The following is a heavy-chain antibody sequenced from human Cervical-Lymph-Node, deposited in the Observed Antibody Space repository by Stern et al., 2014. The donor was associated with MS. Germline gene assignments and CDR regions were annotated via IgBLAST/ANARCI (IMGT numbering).Heavy chain of an antibody. CDR2: INGGNGNT. CDR3: ARGSAVAGPIRY. CDR1: GYTFTDYA. J-gene: IGHJ4*02. Sequence: QVQLVQSGAEVKKPGASVKVSCKASGYTFTDYAMHWVRQAPGQRLEWMGWINGGNGNTKYSQKFQGRVTITRDTSASTADMELSSLRSEDTAVYYCARGSAVAGPIRYWGQGTLVSVSS. D-gene: IGHD6-19*01. V-gene: IGHV1-3*01.